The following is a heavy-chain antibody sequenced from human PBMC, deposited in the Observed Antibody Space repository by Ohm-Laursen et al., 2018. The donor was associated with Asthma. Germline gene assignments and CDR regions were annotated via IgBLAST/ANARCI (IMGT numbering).Heavy chain of an antibody. D-gene: IGHD3-10*01. J-gene: IGHJ4*02. CDR2: INQDGSIW. Sequence: GSPRLSCAASGFTFSNHWMTWVRQAPGRGLEWVANINQDGSIWGYVDSVKGRFAISRDNAHNSLYLQMNSLRAEDTAFYYCAVSIYAYGEGAYWGQGTLVTVSS. V-gene: IGHV3-7*05. CDR1: GFTFSNHW. CDR3: AVSIYAYGEGAY.